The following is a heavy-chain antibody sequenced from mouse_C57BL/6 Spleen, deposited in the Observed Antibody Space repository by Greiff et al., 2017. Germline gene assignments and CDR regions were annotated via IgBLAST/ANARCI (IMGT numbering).Heavy chain of an antibody. D-gene: IGHD2-4*01. CDR3: ARRDYDYDMYFDV. V-gene: IGHV5-17*01. Sequence: DVQLVESGGGLVKPGGSLKLSCAASGFTFSDYGMHWVRQAPEKGLEWVAYISSGSSTIYYADTVKGRFTISRDNAKNTLFLQMTSLRSEDTAMYYCARRDYDYDMYFDVWGTGTTVTVSS. J-gene: IGHJ1*03. CDR1: GFTFSDYG. CDR2: ISSGSSTI.